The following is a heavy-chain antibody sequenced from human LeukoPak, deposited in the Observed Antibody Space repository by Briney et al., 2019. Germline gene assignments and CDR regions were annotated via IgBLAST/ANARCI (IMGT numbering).Heavy chain of an antibody. CDR3: ARDVRHAFDI. V-gene: IGHV1-2*02. D-gene: IGHD3-10*02. CDR1: GGTFSSYA. J-gene: IGHJ3*02. CDR2: INPNSGDT. Sequence: GSSVKVSCKASGGTFSSYAISWVRQAPGQGLEWMGWINPNSGDTHYAQRFQGRITMTSDTSISTAYMELSRLTSDDTAVYKCARDVRHAFDIWGQGTMVTVSS.